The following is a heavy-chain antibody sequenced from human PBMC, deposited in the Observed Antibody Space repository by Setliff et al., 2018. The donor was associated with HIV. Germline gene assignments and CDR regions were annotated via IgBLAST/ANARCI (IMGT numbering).Heavy chain of an antibody. Sequence: SETLSLTCTVSGGSIGSRDYYWGWIRQPPGKGLEWIGSMSYSGSAYYNPSLKSRVTISVDTSKSQFSLRLSSVTAADTAVYYCARQRDFDWLLQNYYYMDVWGKGATVTVSS. J-gene: IGHJ6*03. CDR2: MSYSGSA. CDR1: GGSIGSRDYY. CDR3: ARQRDFDWLLQNYYYMDV. V-gene: IGHV4-39*01. D-gene: IGHD3-9*01.